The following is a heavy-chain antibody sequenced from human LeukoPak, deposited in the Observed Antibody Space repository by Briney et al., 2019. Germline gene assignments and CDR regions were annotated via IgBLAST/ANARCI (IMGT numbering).Heavy chain of an antibody. V-gene: IGHV3-48*03. D-gene: IGHD6-19*01. J-gene: IGHJ4*02. CDR1: GFTFSSYE. Sequence: GGSLRLSCAASGFTFSSYEMNWVRQAPGKGLEWVSYISSSGSTIYYADSVKGRFTISRDNAKNSLYLQMNSLRAEDTAVYYCARRSIAVAGPFDYWGQGTLVTVSS. CDR2: ISSSGSTI. CDR3: ARRSIAVAGPFDY.